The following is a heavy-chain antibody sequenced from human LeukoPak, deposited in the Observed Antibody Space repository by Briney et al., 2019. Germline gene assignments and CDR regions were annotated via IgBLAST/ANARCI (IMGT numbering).Heavy chain of an antibody. CDR1: GYTFTSYD. D-gene: IGHD2-15*01. CDR3: ARRPCSGGSCYYWAGGDY. Sequence: ASVKVSCKASGYTFTSYDINWVRQATGQGPEWMGWMNPNSGNTGYAQKFQGRVTMTRNTSISTAYMELSSLRSEDTAVYYCARRPCSGGSCYYWAGGDYWGQGTLVTVSS. V-gene: IGHV1-8*01. J-gene: IGHJ4*02. CDR2: MNPNSGNT.